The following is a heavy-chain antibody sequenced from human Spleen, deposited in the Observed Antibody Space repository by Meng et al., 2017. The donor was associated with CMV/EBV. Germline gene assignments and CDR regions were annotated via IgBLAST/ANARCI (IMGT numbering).Heavy chain of an antibody. CDR2: IYWNGDE. J-gene: IGHJ4*02. CDR3: AHSSRNYDFRSGYFYYFDY. Sequence: LRTSGAGVGWIRQPPGEALEWLANIYWNGDEGYSPSLKSKLTITKDTSRNQVVLRMTNMDPVDTATYYCAHSSRNYDFRSGYFYYFDYWGQGTLVTVSS. V-gene: IGHV2-5*01. CDR1: LRTSGAG. D-gene: IGHD3-3*01.